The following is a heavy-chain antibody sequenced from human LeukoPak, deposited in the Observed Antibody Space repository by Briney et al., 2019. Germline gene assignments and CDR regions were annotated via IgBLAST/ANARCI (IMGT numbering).Heavy chain of an antibody. D-gene: IGHD1-26*01. CDR1: GFTFSSYS. V-gene: IGHV3-48*01. J-gene: IGHJ4*02. CDR2: ISSSSSTI. Sequence: GGSLRLSCAASGFTFSSYSMNWVRQAPGKGLEWVSSISSSSSTIYYADSVKGRFTISRDNAKNSLYLQMNSLRAEDTAVYYCARDEVGALDYWGQGTLVTVSS. CDR3: ARDEVGALDY.